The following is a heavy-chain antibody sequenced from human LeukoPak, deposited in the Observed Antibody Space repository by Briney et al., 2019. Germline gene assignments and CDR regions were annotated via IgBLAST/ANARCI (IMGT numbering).Heavy chain of an antibody. CDR1: GGSFSGYY. Sequence: SETLSLTCAVYGGSFSGYYWSWIRQPPGKGLEWIGEINHSGSTNYNPSIKSRVTISVDASKNQFSLKLSSVTAADTAVYYCARAKKQWLVPPVPYYFDYWGQGTLVTVSS. CDR2: INHSGST. D-gene: IGHD6-19*01. J-gene: IGHJ4*02. V-gene: IGHV4-34*01. CDR3: ARAKKQWLVPPVPYYFDY.